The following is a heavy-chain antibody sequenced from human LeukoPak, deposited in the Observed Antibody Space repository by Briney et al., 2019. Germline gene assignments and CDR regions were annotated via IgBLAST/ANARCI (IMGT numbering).Heavy chain of an antibody. D-gene: IGHD3-16*02. J-gene: IGHJ4*02. Sequence: PSETLSLTCAVSGGSISSGGYSWSWIRQPPGKGLEWIGYIYHGGSTYYNPSLKSRVTISVDRSKNQFSLKLSSVTAADTAVYYCARDVGPRNYDYVWGSYRNFDYWGQGTLVTVSS. CDR3: ARDVGPRNYDYVWGSYRNFDY. V-gene: IGHV4-30-2*01. CDR2: IYHGGST. CDR1: GGSISSGGYS.